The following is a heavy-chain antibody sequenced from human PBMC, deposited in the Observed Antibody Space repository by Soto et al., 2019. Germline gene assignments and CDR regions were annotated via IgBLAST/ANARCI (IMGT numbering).Heavy chain of an antibody. J-gene: IGHJ6*02. Sequence: GESLKISCKHSGFNFPTFWIAWVRQMPGKGLEWMGRIDPSDSYTNYSPYFQGHVTISADKSISTAYLQWSSLKASDTAMYYCASRILTGYDTYYYYGMDVWGQGTTVTVSS. D-gene: IGHD3-9*01. CDR1: GFNFPTFW. CDR3: ASRILTGYDTYYYYGMDV. V-gene: IGHV5-10-1*01. CDR2: IDPSDSYT.